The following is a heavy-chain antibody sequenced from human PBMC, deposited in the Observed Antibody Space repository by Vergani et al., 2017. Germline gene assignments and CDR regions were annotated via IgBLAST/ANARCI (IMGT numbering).Heavy chain of an antibody. D-gene: IGHD3-10*01. CDR2: IKSKTDGGTT. CDR3: THAPSRITMVRGVIINLPVTDY. J-gene: IGHJ4*02. CDR1: GFTFSNAW. Sequence: EVQLVESGGGLVKPGGSLRLSCAASGFTFSNAWMSWVRQAQGKGLEWVGRIKSKTDGGTTDYAAPVKGRFTISRNDSKNMLYLQMNSLKPEDTAVYYCTHAPSRITMVRGVIINLPVTDYWGQGTLVTVSS. V-gene: IGHV3-15*01.